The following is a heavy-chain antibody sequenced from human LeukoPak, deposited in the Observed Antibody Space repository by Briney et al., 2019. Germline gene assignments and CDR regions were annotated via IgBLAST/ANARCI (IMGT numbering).Heavy chain of an antibody. D-gene: IGHD3-3*01. Sequence: PGGSLRLSCAASGFSFSTYGMHWVRQAPGRGLGYVSGISNIGDDTYYADSVKDRFIISRDNSKNTVYLQMGSLRAEDMAVYYCARAEFWSGYPLYYYYYMDIWGKGTTVTVSS. V-gene: IGHV3-64*02. CDR2: ISNIGDDT. CDR3: ARAEFWSGYPLYYYYYMDI. J-gene: IGHJ6*03. CDR1: GFSFSTYG.